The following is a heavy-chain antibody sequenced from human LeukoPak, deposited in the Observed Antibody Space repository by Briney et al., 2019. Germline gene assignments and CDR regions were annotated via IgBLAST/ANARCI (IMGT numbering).Heavy chain of an antibody. V-gene: IGHV4-34*01. CDR3: ARDTRTVDGMDV. CDR1: GGSFSGYY. D-gene: IGHD2-2*01. CDR2: INHSGST. J-gene: IGHJ6*02. Sequence: PSETLSLTCAVYGGSFSGYYWSWIRQPPGKGLEWIGEINHSGSTNYNPSLKSRVTISVDTSKNQFSLKLSSVTAADTAVYYCARDTRTVDGMDVWGQGTTVTVSS.